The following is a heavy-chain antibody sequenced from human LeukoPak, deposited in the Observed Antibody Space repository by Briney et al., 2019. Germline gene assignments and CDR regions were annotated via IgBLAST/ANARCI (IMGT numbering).Heavy chain of an antibody. CDR1: GGTFSSYA. CDR3: ANPQWLVRDEGVGDY. Sequence: GASVKVSCKTSGGTFSSYAISWVRQAPGQGLEWIGDIIPIFDTANYAQKFQGRVTITADESATTSYMELSSLRSEDTAVYYCANPQWLVRDEGVGDYWGQGTLVTVSS. CDR2: IIPIFDTA. D-gene: IGHD6-19*01. V-gene: IGHV1-69*13. J-gene: IGHJ4*02.